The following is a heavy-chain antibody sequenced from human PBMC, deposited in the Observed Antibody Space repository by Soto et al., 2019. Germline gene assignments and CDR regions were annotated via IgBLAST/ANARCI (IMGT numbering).Heavy chain of an antibody. J-gene: IGHJ4*02. CDR3: VRWDSGNPEN. D-gene: IGHD1-26*01. Sequence: EVQLVESGGGLVQPGGSLRLSCVVSGFTLSDHYIDWVRQAPGKGLEWVGRTKNKAQRYTTEYAASVKGRFTISRDDSETSVYLQMNSLNTEDTAVYYCVRWDSGNPENWGQGTLVTVSS. CDR1: GFTLSDHY. CDR2: TKNKAQRYTT. V-gene: IGHV3-72*01.